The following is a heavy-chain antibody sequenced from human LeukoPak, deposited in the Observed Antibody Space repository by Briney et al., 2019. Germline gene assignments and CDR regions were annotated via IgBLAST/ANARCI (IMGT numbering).Heavy chain of an antibody. J-gene: IGHJ3*02. D-gene: IGHD3-16*01. Sequence: GGSLRLSCTASGFTFSTYSMSWIRQAPGKGLEWVSSISTRSSYIYYEASMVGRFTISRDNAKNSLYLQISSLRAEDPAVYYCARIRVGLHDAFHIWRQGPRVPVPS. CDR3: ARIRVGLHDAFHI. V-gene: IGHV3-21*01. CDR1: GFTFSTYS. CDR2: ISTRSSYI.